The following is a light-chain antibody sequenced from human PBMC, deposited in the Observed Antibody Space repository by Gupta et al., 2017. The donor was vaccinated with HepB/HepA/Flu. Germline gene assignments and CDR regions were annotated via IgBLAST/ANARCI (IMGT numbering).Light chain of an antibody. CDR3: QQYYTTPIT. J-gene: IGKJ5*01. V-gene: IGKV4-1*01. CDR1: QSVLYSTNNKNY. Sequence: DNVMTQSPGSLTMSIGERATFSCKTLQSVLYSTNNKNYLGWYQQKPGQPPKLLIYWASTRESGVPDRFSGSGSGTDFTLTISSLQAEDVAVYYCQQYYTTPITFGQGTRLEIK. CDR2: WAS.